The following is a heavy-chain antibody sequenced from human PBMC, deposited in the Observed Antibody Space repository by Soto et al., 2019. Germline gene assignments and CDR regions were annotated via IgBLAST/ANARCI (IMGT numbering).Heavy chain of an antibody. CDR3: ARESRWFGELDRPSTGFENWFDP. Sequence: SETLSLTCTVSGGSIRICDYYGSWIRQPPGKGLEWIGYIYYSGSTYYNPSLKSRVTISVDTSKNQFSLKLSSVTAADTAVYYCARESRWFGELDRPSTGFENWFDPWGQGTLVTVSS. CDR1: GGSIRICDYY. CDR2: IYYSGST. J-gene: IGHJ5*02. D-gene: IGHD3-10*01. V-gene: IGHV4-30-4*01.